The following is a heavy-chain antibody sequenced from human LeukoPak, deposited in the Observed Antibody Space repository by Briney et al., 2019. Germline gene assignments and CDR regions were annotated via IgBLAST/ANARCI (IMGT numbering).Heavy chain of an antibody. J-gene: IGHJ4*02. CDR2: ISGSGDNT. CDR1: GFTFSSYA. V-gene: IGHV3-23*01. CDR3: AQDYGRDGEGTMFDY. D-gene: IGHD3-10*01. Sequence: GGSLRLSCAASGFTFSSYAMSWVRQVPGKGLEWVSVISGSGDNTYYADSVKGRFTISRDNSKNMLYLQMNSLRVEDTAVYYCAQDYGRDGEGTMFDYWGQGILVTVSS.